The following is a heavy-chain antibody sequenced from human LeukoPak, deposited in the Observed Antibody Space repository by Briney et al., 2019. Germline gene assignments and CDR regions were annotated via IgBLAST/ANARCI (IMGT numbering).Heavy chain of an antibody. CDR3: ARSGYPNFDY. D-gene: IGHD3-3*01. CDR1: GGSLSSGSDY. J-gene: IGHJ4*02. V-gene: IGHV4-61*02. Sequence: SETLSLTCTVSGGSLSSGSDYWSWIRQSAGKGLEWIGRIYASGSTNYNPSLKSRVTISVDTSKNQFSLKLSSVTAADTAVYYCARSGYPNFDYWGQGTLVTVSS. CDR2: IYASGST.